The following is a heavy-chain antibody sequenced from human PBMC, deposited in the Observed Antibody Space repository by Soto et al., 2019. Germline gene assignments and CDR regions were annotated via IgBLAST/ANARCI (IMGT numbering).Heavy chain of an antibody. V-gene: IGHV3-15*07. CDR2: VKSKTDGGTT. CDR1: GFTFSNAW. J-gene: IGHJ5*02. D-gene: IGHD4-17*01. CDR3: TTEVELDYGGNSGS. Sequence: EVQLVESGGGLVKPGGSLRLSCAASGFTFSNAWMNWVRQAPGKGLEWVGRVKSKTDGGTTDYAAPVKGRFTISRDDSKDTLFLQMNSLKTEDTAVYYCTTEVELDYGGNSGSWGQGTLVTVSS.